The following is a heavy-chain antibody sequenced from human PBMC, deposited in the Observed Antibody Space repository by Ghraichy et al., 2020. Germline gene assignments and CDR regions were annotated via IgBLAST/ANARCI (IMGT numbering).Heavy chain of an antibody. J-gene: IGHJ6*02. CDR2: ISGSGGST. CDR3: AKDPHGDYLQGSYYYYGMDV. D-gene: IGHD4-17*01. CDR1: GFTFSSYA. Sequence: GGSLRLSCAASGFTFSSYAMSWVRQAPGKGLDWVSAISGSGGSTNYAGSVKGRFTISRDNSKNTLYLQMNSLRAEDTAVYYCAKDPHGDYLQGSYYYYGMDVWGQGTAVTVSS. V-gene: IGHV3-23*01.